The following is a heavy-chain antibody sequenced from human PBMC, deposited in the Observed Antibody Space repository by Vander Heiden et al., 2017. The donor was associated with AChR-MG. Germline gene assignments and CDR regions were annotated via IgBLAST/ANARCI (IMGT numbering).Heavy chain of an antibody. Sequence: EVQLFESGGGLVQPGGSLRLSCAASGFAFSDYAITWVRQAPGKGREWVTEMSPSGDTTYSADSLKGQFTISRDNSKNTLYRQMTSLRAEDTAVYYCAKSWSRYSGYDLDYLDYWGQGTLVTVSS. V-gene: IGHV3-23*01. CDR2: MSPSGDTT. CDR3: AKSWSRYSGYDLDYLDY. CDR1: GFAFSDYA. D-gene: IGHD5-12*01. J-gene: IGHJ4*02.